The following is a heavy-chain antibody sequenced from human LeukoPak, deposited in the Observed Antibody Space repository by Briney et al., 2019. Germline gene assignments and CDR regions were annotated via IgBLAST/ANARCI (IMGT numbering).Heavy chain of an antibody. CDR1: GGSFSGYY. Sequence: PSETLSLTCAVYGGSFSGYYWSWIRQPPGKGLEWIGEINQSGSTNYNPSLKSRVTISVDTSKNQFSLKLSSVTAADTAVYYCAAAVQYSSGWYRPKYGMDVWGKGTTVTVSS. CDR3: AAAVQYSSGWYRPKYGMDV. V-gene: IGHV4-34*01. J-gene: IGHJ6*04. CDR2: INQSGST. D-gene: IGHD6-19*01.